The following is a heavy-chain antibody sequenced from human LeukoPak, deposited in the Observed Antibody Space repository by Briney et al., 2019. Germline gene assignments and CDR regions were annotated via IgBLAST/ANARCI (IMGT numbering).Heavy chain of an antibody. Sequence: ASVKVSCKASGYTFTSYYMHWVRQAPGQGLEWMGIINPSGGSTSYAQKFQGRVTMTRDTSTSIAYMELRSLTSDDTAVYYCARGGGYLDSWGQGSLVTVSS. V-gene: IGHV1-46*01. CDR2: INPSGGST. J-gene: IGHJ4*02. D-gene: IGHD3-10*01. CDR3: ARGGGYLDS. CDR1: GYTFTSYY.